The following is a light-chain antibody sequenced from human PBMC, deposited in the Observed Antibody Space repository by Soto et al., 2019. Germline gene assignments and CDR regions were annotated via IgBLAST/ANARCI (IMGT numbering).Light chain of an antibody. CDR3: QQYGYSAT. CDR1: QSVTSSY. CDR2: AAS. V-gene: IGKV3-20*01. J-gene: IGKJ4*01. Sequence: EMVLTQSPDTLSLSPGERATLSCKASQSVTSSYLAWYQQKPGQAPRLLIHAASSRATGIPDRFSGSGSGTDFTLTISRLEPEDFAVYYCQQYGYSATFGGGTKVDIK.